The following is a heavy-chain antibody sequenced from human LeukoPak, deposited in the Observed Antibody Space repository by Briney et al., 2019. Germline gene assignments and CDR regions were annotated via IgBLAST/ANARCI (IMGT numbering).Heavy chain of an antibody. CDR3: ARGYSSGWHFDY. V-gene: IGHV4-4*07. CDR2: IYTSGST. J-gene: IGHJ4*02. Sequence: SETLSLTCSVSGGSISSYYWSWIRQPAGKGLEWIGRIYTSGSTNYNPSLKSRVTMSVDTSKNQFSLKLSSVTAADTAVYYCARGYSSGWHFDYWGQGTLVTVSS. D-gene: IGHD6-19*01. CDR1: GGSISSYY.